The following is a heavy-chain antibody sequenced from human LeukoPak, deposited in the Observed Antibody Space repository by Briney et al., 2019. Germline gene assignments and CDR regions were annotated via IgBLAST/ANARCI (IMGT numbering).Heavy chain of an antibody. J-gene: IGHJ6*03. D-gene: IGHD5-24*01. V-gene: IGHV4-4*07. CDR1: GGSISSYY. CDR2: VYSSGST. Sequence: SESLSLTCTVSGGSISSYYWSWIRQPAGEGLEWIGRVYSSGSTNYNPSLKSRVPMSVDTSKNRFSLKLSSVTAADTAVYYCAKDGHTHGSIHYYYMAVWGKGTTVTVSS. CDR3: AKDGHTHGSIHYYYMAV.